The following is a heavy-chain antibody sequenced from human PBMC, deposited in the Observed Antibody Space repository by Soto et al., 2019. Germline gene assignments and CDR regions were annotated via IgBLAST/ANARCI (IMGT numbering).Heavy chain of an antibody. D-gene: IGHD6-13*01. CDR2: ISSNGGST. Sequence: GGSLSLSCASDGFTFRIYAMHWVDQAPGKGLEYVSAISSNGGSTYYANSVKGRFTISRDNSKNTLYLQMGSLRAEDMAVYYCARDRIAAATDYYYGMDVWGQGT. CDR3: ARDRIAAATDYYYGMDV. V-gene: IGHV3-64*01. J-gene: IGHJ6*02. CDR1: GFTFRIYA.